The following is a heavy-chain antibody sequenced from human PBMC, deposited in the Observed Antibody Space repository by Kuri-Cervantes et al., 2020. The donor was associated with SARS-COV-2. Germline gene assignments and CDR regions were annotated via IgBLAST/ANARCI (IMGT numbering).Heavy chain of an antibody. D-gene: IGHD3-3*01. V-gene: IGHV4-59*01. J-gene: IGHJ6*04. CDR2: IYYSGST. Sequence: ESLKISCTVSGGSTSSYYWSWIRQPLGKGLEWIGYIYYSGSTNYNPSLKSRVTISVDTSKNQFSLKLSSVTAADTAVYYCARDRYDQMDVWGKGTTVTVSS. CDR1: GGSTSSYY. CDR3: ARDRYDQMDV.